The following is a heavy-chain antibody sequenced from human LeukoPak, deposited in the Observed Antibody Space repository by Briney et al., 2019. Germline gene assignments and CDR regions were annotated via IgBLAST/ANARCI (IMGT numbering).Heavy chain of an antibody. CDR2: ISSSSYI. D-gene: IGHD1-26*01. J-gene: IGHJ4*02. CDR1: GFTFSSYS. CDR3: ARVTGIVGAWDY. Sequence: GGSLRLSCAASGFTFSSYSMNWVRQAPGKGLEWVSSISSSSYIYYADSVKGRFTISRDNAKNSLYLQMNSLRAEDTAVYYCARVTGIVGAWDYWGQGTLVTVSS. V-gene: IGHV3-21*01.